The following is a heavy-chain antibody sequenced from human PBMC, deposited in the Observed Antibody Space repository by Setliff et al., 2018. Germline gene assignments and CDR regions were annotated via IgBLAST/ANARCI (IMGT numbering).Heavy chain of an antibody. V-gene: IGHV1-2*02. J-gene: IGHJ6*03. CDR3: ARVAAAGPSILYMDV. D-gene: IGHD6-13*01. CDR1: GYAFTGYY. Sequence: ASVKVSCKASGYAFTGYYLHWVRQAPGQGLEWMGWINPYSDVTNYAQKFQGRVTMTRDTSISTAYMELSRLRSDDTAVYYCARVAAAGPSILYMDVWGKGTTVTVSS. CDR2: INPYSDVT.